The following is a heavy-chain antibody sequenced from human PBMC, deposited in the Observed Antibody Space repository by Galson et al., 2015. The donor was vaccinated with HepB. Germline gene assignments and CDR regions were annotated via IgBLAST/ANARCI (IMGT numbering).Heavy chain of an antibody. D-gene: IGHD6-13*01. Sequence: SLRLSCAASGFTFSSYAMHWVRQAPGKGLEWVAVISYDGSNKYYADSVKGRFTISRDKSKNTLYLQMNSLRAEDTAVYYCARGGSYSSSWYVVLDFDYWGQGTLVTVSS. CDR1: GFTFSSYA. V-gene: IGHV3-30*04. CDR2: ISYDGSNK. J-gene: IGHJ4*02. CDR3: ARGGSYSSSWYVVLDFDY.